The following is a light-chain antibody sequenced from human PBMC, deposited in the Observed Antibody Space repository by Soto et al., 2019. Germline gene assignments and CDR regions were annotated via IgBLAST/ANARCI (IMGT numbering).Light chain of an antibody. V-gene: IGKV3-20*01. CDR2: GAS. Sequence: EIALTQSPGSLSLSPGERATLSCRASQSVSSNYLAWYQQTPGQAPRLLIYGASSRATGIPDRFSGSGSGTDFILTTSRLEPEDFALYYCQQYGSSPLTFGPGTKVDIK. CDR3: QQYGSSPLT. J-gene: IGKJ3*01. CDR1: QSVSSNY.